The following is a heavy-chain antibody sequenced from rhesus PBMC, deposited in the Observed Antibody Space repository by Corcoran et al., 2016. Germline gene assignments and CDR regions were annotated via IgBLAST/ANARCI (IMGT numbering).Heavy chain of an antibody. J-gene: IGHJ4*01. D-gene: IGHD5-36*01. Sequence: QLPLQESGPGLVKPSETLSVTCAVSGGSISSSYWSWIRQAPGKGLDWIGYIYGSGSSTNYNPSLKSRGTLSVDTSKNQLSLKLSSLTAADTAVYYCASAQDIAGSRYFDYWGQGVLVTVSS. CDR1: GGSISSSY. V-gene: IGHV4-169*02. CDR3: ASAQDIAGSRYFDY. CDR2: IYGSGSST.